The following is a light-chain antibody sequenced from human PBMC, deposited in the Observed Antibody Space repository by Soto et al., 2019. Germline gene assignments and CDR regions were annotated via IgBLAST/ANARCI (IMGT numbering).Light chain of an antibody. V-gene: IGLV6-57*03. CDR2: EDN. CDR3: QSYDTSNQDVL. J-gene: IGLJ2*01. Sequence: QSVSESPGKTVTISCTRSSGSLASNYVQWYQQRPGSAPTTVICEDNQRPSGVPDRFSGSIDSSSNSASLSISGLKTEDEADYYCQSYDTSNQDVLFGGGTKLTVL. CDR1: SGSLASNY.